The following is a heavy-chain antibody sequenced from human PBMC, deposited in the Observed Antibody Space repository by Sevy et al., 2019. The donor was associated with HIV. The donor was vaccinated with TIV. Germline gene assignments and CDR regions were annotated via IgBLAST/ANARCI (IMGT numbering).Heavy chain of an antibody. CDR3: ARVAIAAAGTIAYYYYYMDV. V-gene: IGHV4-59*01. CDR1: GGSISRYY. Sequence: SETLSLTCTVSGGSISRYYWSWIRQPPGKGLEWIGYIYYSGSTDYNPSLKSRVTISVDTSKNQFSLKLSSVTAADTAVYYCARVAIAAAGTIAYYYYYMDVWGKGTTVTVSS. D-gene: IGHD6-13*01. J-gene: IGHJ6*03. CDR2: IYYSGST.